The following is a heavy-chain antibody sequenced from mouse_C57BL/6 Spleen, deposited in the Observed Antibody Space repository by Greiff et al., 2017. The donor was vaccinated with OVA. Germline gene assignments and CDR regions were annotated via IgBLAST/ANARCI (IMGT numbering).Heavy chain of an antibody. CDR2: IYWDDDK. CDR3: ARTNVFYYGYDGWFAY. CDR1: GFSLSTSGMG. D-gene: IGHD2-2*01. Sequence: QVTLKESGPGILQSSQTLSLTCSFSGFSLSTSGMGVSWIRQPSGKGLEWLAHIYWDDDKRYNPSLKSRLTISKDTSRNQVFLKITSVDTADTATYYCARTNVFYYGYDGWFAYWGQGTLVTVSA. J-gene: IGHJ3*01. V-gene: IGHV8-12*01.